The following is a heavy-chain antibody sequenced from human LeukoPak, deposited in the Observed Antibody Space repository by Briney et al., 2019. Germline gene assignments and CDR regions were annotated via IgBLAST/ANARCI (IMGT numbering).Heavy chain of an antibody. CDR1: GYTFTGYY. V-gene: IGHV1-2*02. J-gene: IGHJ6*02. CDR3: ARDQSSSWPYYYYDGMDV. Sequence: ASVRVSCKASGYTFTGYYMHWVRQAPGQGLEWMGWINPNSGGTNYAQKFQGRVTMTRDTSISTAYMELSRLRSDDTAVYYCARDQSSSWPYYYYDGMDVWGQGTTVTVPS. CDR2: INPNSGGT. D-gene: IGHD6-13*01.